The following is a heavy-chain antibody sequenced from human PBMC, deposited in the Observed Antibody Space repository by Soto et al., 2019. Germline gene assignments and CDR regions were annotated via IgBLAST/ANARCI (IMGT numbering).Heavy chain of an antibody. Sequence: ASVKVSCKASDYIFTTYGISWVRQAPGQGLEWMGWVSPFSNITNYAQKFQGRVTLTTETSTSTVYMELRSLRSDDTAVYYCARNGERDLGLNYYFYFGMDVWGQGTTVTVSS. J-gene: IGHJ6*02. CDR1: DYIFTTYG. CDR2: VSPFSNIT. V-gene: IGHV1-18*04. D-gene: IGHD2-8*01. CDR3: ARNGERDLGLNYYFYFGMDV.